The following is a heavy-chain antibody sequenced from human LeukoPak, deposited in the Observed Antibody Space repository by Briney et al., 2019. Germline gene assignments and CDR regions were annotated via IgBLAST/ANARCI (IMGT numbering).Heavy chain of an antibody. J-gene: IGHJ4*02. Sequence: GGSLRLSCAASGFTFSSYAMHWVRQAPGKGLEWVAVISYDGSNKYYADSVKGRFTISRDNSKNTLYLRMNSLRAEDTAVYYCASTYYYGSGSLDYWGQGTLVTVSS. CDR1: GFTFSSYA. V-gene: IGHV3-30-3*01. CDR2: ISYDGSNK. CDR3: ASTYYYGSGSLDY. D-gene: IGHD3-10*01.